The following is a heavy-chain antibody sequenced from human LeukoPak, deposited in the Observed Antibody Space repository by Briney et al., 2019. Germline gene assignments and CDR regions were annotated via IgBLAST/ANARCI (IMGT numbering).Heavy chain of an antibody. D-gene: IGHD2-15*01. V-gene: IGHV4-39*07. J-gene: IGHJ3*02. CDR2: IYYSGST. CDR1: GGSISSSSYY. Sequence: SETLSLTCTVSGGSISSSSYYWGWIRQPPGKGLEWIGSIYYSGSTYYNPSLKSRVTISVDTSKYQFSLKLSSVTAADTAVYYCARGYRGAFDIWGQGTMVTVSS. CDR3: ARGYRGAFDI.